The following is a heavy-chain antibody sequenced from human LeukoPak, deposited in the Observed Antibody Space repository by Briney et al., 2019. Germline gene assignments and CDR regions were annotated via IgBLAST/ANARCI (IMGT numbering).Heavy chain of an antibody. Sequence: GGSLRLSCAVSGFTFNNYAMSWVRQAPGKGLQWVSAISASGASTYYADSVKGRFTISRDNSKSTLYLQTNSLRAEDTAVYYCAKDHPRPGIVDGNKFDYWGQGTLVTVSS. V-gene: IGHV3-23*01. CDR1: GFTFNNYA. D-gene: IGHD1-26*01. CDR2: ISASGAST. J-gene: IGHJ4*02. CDR3: AKDHPRPGIVDGNKFDY.